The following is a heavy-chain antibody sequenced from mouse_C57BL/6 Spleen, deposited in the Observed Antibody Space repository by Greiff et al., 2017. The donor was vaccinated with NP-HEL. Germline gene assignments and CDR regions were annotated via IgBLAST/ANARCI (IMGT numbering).Heavy chain of an antibody. CDR3: ARRLIYDGYDGYFEV. CDR1: GYAFSSSW. CDR2: IYPGDGDT. V-gene: IGHV1-82*01. Sequence: QVQLQQSGPELVKPGASVKISCKASGYAFSSSWMNWVKQRPGKGLEWIGRIYPGDGDTNYNGKFKGKATLTADKSSSTAYMQLSSLTSKDSAVYFCARRLIYDGYDGYFEVWGTGTTVTVSS. J-gene: IGHJ1*03. D-gene: IGHD2-3*01.